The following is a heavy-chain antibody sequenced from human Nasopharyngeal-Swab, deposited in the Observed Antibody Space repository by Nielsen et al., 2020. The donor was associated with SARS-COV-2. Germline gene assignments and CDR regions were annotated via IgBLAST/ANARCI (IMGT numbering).Heavy chain of an antibody. J-gene: IGHJ3*02. D-gene: IGHD2-15*01. Sequence: ASVKVSCKASGYTFTDYGISWVRQAPGQGLEWMGWLSAYNGNTNYAQRVQGRVTMTTDTSTSTAYMELRSLRSDDTAVYYCARERRGGYHDAVDIWGQGTMVTVSS. CDR1: GYTFTDYG. CDR2: LSAYNGNT. V-gene: IGHV1-18*01. CDR3: ARERRGGYHDAVDI.